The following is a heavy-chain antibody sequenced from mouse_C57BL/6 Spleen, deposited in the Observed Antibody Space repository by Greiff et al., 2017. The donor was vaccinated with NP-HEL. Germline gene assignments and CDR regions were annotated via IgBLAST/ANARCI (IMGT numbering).Heavy chain of an antibody. Sequence: LQESGAELARPGASVKLSCKASGYTFTSYGISWVKQRTGQGLEWIGEIYPRSGNTYYNEKFKGKATLTADKSSSTAYMELRSLTSEDSAVYFCARAVYYGSSPYYFDSWGQGTTLTVSS. CDR2: IYPRSGNT. CDR3: ARAVYYGSSPYYFDS. D-gene: IGHD1-1*01. J-gene: IGHJ2*01. V-gene: IGHV1-81*01. CDR1: GYTFTSYG.